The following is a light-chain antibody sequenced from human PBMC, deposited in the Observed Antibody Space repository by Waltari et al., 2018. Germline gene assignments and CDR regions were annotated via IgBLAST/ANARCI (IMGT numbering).Light chain of an antibody. CDR2: RNR. CDR3: AAWDDSLSGPI. J-gene: IGLJ2*01. V-gene: IGLV1-47*01. Sequence: QSILTQPPSTSGTPGQRVTISCSGSNSNTKLNYLSWYQHRPQPTPKLLIHRNRWRPSGVSDRFSASKSGTSASLAISGLRSEDEGDYYCAAWDDSLSGPIFGGGTRLTVL. CDR1: NSNTKLNY.